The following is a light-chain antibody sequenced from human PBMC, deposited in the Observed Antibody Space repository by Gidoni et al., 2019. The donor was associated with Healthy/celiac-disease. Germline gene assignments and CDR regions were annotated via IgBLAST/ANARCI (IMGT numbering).Light chain of an antibody. CDR3: GTWDSSLSANWV. J-gene: IGLJ3*02. V-gene: IGLV1-51*01. CDR2: DNN. CDR1: SANIGNNY. Sequence: QSVLTQPPSVSEAPGPNVTISCSGRSANIGNNYVTWYQQLPGTAPKLLIYDNNKRPSGIPDRFSGSNAGTSATLGITGLQTGDEADYYCGTWDSSLSANWVFGGGTKLTVL.